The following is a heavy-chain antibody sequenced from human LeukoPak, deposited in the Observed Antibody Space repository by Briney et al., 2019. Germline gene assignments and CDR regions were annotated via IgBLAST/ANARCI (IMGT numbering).Heavy chain of an antibody. D-gene: IGHD2-15*01. CDR2: IYHSGST. CDR3: ARDRDDCSGGSCYRNFDY. J-gene: IGHJ4*02. CDR1: GGSISSSNW. V-gene: IGHV4-4*02. Sequence: SETLSLTCAVSGGSISSSNWWSWVRQPPGKGLEWIGEIYHSGSTNYNPSLKSRVTISVDKSKNQFSLKLSSVTAADTAVYYCARDRDDCSGGSCYRNFDYWGQGTLVTVSS.